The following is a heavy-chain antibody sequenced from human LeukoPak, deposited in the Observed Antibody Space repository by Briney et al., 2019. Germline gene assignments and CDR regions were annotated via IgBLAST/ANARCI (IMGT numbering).Heavy chain of an antibody. CDR1: GFTFSSYW. Sequence: GGSLRLSCAASGFTFSSYWMSWVRQAPGKGLEWVANIKQDGSEKYYVDSVKGRFAISRDNAKNSLYLQMNSLRAEDTAVYYCARDCGDYYGSGSYGRGAFDYWGQGTLVTVSS. D-gene: IGHD3-10*01. J-gene: IGHJ4*02. CDR3: ARDCGDYYGSGSYGRGAFDY. V-gene: IGHV3-7*01. CDR2: IKQDGSEK.